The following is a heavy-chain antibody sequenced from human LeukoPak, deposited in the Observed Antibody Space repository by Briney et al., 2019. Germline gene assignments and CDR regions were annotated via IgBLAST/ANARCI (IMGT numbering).Heavy chain of an antibody. D-gene: IGHD3-10*01. V-gene: IGHV3-23*01. J-gene: IGHJ6*02. CDR1: GFTFSSYA. CDR2: ISGSGGST. Sequence: GGSLRLSCAASGFTFSSYAMSWVRQAPGKGLEWVSAISGSGGSTYYADSVKGRFTISRDNSKNTLYLQMNSLRAEDTAVYYCAKSLVRGVRSSYYYGMDVWGQGITVTVSS. CDR3: AKSLVRGVRSSYYYGMDV.